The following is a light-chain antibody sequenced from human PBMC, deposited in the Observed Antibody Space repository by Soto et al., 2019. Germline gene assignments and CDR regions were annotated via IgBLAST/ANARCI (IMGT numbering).Light chain of an antibody. V-gene: IGLV2-23*01. CDR3: CSYAGGTSVV. CDR1: SSDVGRYNL. J-gene: IGLJ2*01. CDR2: EDI. Sequence: QSVLTQRASVSGSPGQSITISCTGSSSDVGRYNLVSWYQQHPGKAPKLIIYEDIERPSGVSNRFSGSKSGNTASLTISGLQTEDEADYYCCSYAGGTSVVFGAGTKLTVL.